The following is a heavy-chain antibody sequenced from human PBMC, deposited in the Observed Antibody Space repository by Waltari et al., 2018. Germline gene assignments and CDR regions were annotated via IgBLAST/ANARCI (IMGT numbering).Heavy chain of an antibody. CDR1: GYTFTEYY. CDR2: VDPEDGET. V-gene: IGHV1-69-2*01. Sequence: EVQLVQSGAEVKKPGATVKISCKASGYTFTEYYMHWVQQAPGKGLEWMGRVDPEDGETIYAEKFQGRVTITADTSTDTAYMELNSLRSEDTAVYYCAISSSSGSGDYWGQGTLDTVSS. D-gene: IGHD3-22*01. J-gene: IGHJ4*02. CDR3: AISSSSGSGDY.